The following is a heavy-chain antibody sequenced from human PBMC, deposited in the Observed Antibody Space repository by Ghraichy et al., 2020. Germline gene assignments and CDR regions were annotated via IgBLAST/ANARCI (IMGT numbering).Heavy chain of an antibody. CDR2: INPNSGGT. J-gene: IGHJ5*02. CDR3: ARGERRGDPGYWFDP. CDR1: GYTFTGYY. D-gene: IGHD2-21*02. V-gene: IGHV1-2*02. Sequence: ASVKVSCKASGYTFTGYYMHWVRQAPGQGLEWMGWINPNSGGTNYAQKFQGRVTMTRDTSISTAYMELSRLRSDDTAVYYCARGERRGDPGYWFDPWGQGTLVTVSS.